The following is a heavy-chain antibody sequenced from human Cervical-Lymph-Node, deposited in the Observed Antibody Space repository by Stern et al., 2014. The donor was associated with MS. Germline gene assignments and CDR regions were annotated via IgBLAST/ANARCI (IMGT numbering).Heavy chain of an antibody. CDR3: ARGYNYGTIGDY. J-gene: IGHJ4*02. D-gene: IGHD3-10*01. CDR2: INAGNGDT. Sequence: QDQLVQSVAEVKKPGASVKVSCKASGFTFTSYSMHWVRQAPGQRLEWMGWINAGNGDTRYSQKFQGRVSITGDTSASTAYMELNSLRSEDTTVYYCARGYNYGTIGDYWGQGTLVTVSS. CDR1: GFTFTSYS. V-gene: IGHV1-3*01.